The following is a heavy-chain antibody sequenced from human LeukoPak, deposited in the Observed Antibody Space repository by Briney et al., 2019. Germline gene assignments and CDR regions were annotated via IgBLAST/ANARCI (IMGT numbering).Heavy chain of an antibody. D-gene: IGHD3-3*01. CDR3: ARGYFWCGYYANY. Sequence: ASVKVSCKASGYTFTSYDINWVRQATGQGLEWMGWMNPNSGNTGYAQKFQGRVAMTRNTSISTAYMELSSLRPEDTAVYYCARGYFWCGYYANYWGQGTLVTVSS. CDR2: MNPNSGNT. CDR1: GYTFTSYD. J-gene: IGHJ4*02. V-gene: IGHV1-8*01.